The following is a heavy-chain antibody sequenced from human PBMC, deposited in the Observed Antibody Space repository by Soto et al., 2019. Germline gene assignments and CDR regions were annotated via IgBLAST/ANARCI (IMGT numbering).Heavy chain of an antibody. D-gene: IGHD2-2*01. J-gene: IGHJ4*02. CDR2: ISTSSGNT. V-gene: IGHV1-18*04. Sequence: ASMKVSCKASGYTLTTHRISRVRQAPGQGLEWMGWISTSSGNTKYAQKVEGRVTMTTDTSTSTAYMELRSLRSDDTAFYYCAREYCSSISCYGVDYWGQGILVTVSS. CDR3: AREYCSSISCYGVDY. CDR1: GYTLTTHR.